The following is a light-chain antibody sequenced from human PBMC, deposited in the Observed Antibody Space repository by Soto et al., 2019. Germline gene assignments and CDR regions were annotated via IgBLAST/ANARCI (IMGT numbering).Light chain of an antibody. J-gene: IGKJ1*01. CDR1: QSVSSTY. CDR2: GVS. V-gene: IGKV3-20*01. CDR3: QQYGSSPRT. Sequence: EIVLTQSPGTLSLSLGERATLSCRASQSVSSTYLAWYQQKPGQAPRLLIYGVSSRATGIPDRFSGSGSGTDFTLTISRLEPEDFAVYYCQQYGSSPRTFGQGTKVEIK.